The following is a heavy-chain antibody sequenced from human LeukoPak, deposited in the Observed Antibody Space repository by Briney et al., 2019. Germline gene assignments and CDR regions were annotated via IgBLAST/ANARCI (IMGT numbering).Heavy chain of an antibody. J-gene: IGHJ3*02. CDR1: GGTFSSYA. V-gene: IGHV1-69*05. Sequence: SVKVSCKASGGTFSSYAISWVRQAPGQWLEWMGAIIPIFGTANYAQKFQGRVTITTDESTSTAYMELSSLRSEDTAVYYCARDPGYSYGSRAFDIWGQGTMVTVSS. D-gene: IGHD5-18*01. CDR2: IIPIFGTA. CDR3: ARDPGYSYGSRAFDI.